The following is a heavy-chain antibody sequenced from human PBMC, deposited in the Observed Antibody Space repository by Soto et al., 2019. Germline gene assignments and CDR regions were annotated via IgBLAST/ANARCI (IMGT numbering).Heavy chain of an antibody. CDR2: ISGSGGST. CDR3: AKGLYYYDSSGYYAVY. D-gene: IGHD3-22*01. CDR1: GFTFSSYA. V-gene: IGHV3-23*01. J-gene: IGHJ4*02. Sequence: EVQLLESGGGLVQPGGSLRLSCAASGFTFSSYAMSWVRQAPGKGLEWVSAISGSGGSTYYADSVKGRFTISRDNSKNTLYLQMNSLRAEDTAVYYCAKGLYYYDSSGYYAVYWGQGTLVTVSS.